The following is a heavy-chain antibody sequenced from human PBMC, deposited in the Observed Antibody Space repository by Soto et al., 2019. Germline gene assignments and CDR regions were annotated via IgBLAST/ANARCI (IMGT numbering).Heavy chain of an antibody. CDR2: IYWDDDK. CDR3: AHRAALQRNCDACFFDY. J-gene: IGHJ4*02. D-gene: IGHD1-1*01. Sequence: QITLKESGPTRVKPTQTLTLTCTFSGFSLSTSGVGVGWIRQPPGKALEWLAFIYWDDDKRYSPSLKTRPTIMNHTSKTHVVLTMPHLAPVDTASSYCAHRAALQRNCDACFFDYWGLGTLVTLSS. CDR1: GFSLSTSGVG. V-gene: IGHV2-5*02.